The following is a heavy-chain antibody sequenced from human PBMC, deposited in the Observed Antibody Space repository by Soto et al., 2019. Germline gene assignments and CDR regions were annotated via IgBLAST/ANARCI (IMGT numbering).Heavy chain of an antibody. CDR2: IYYSGST. Sequence: SETLSLTCTVSGGSISSGCYYWSWIRQHPGKGLEWIGYIYYSGSTYYNPSLKSRVTISVDTSKNQFSLKLSSVTAADTAVYYCARYYSSSPGGDYYYMDVWGKGTTVTVSS. J-gene: IGHJ6*03. CDR3: ARYYSSSPGGDYYYMDV. V-gene: IGHV4-31*03. D-gene: IGHD6-6*01. CDR1: GGSISSGCYY.